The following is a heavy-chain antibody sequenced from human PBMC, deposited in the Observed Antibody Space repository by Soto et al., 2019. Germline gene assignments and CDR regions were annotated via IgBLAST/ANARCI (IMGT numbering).Heavy chain of an antibody. V-gene: IGHV1-8*01. D-gene: IGHD2-21*02. J-gene: IGHJ6*02. CDR1: GYTFTSYD. CDR3: ARVVVTAIRYYYYGMDV. CDR2: MNPNSGNT. Sequence: VASVKVSCKASGYTFTSYDINWVRQATGQGLEWMGWMNPNSGNTGYAQKFQGRVTMTRNTSISTAYMELSSLRSEDTAVYYCARVVVTAIRYYYYGMDVWGQGTTVTVS.